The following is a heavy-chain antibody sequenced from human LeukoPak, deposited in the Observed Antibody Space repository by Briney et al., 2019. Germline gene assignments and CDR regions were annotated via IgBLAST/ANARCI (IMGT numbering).Heavy chain of an antibody. J-gene: IGHJ4*02. D-gene: IGHD2-15*01. Sequence: GGSLRLSCTASGFTFGDYAMSWVRQAPGKGLEWVGFIRSKAYGGTTEYAASVKGRFTISRDDSKSIAYLQMKSLKTEDTAVYYCTRLYCSGGSCPFDYWGQGTLVTVSS. CDR3: TRLYCSGGSCPFDY. V-gene: IGHV3-49*04. CDR1: GFTFGDYA. CDR2: IRSKAYGGTT.